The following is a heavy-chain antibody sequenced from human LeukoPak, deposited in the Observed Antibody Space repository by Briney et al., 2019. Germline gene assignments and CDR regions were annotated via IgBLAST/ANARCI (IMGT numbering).Heavy chain of an antibody. J-gene: IGHJ4*02. D-gene: IGHD2-21*02. CDR3: AKCMSGSGVCLNFDS. CDR1: GFTFSIYA. Sequence: PGGSLRLSCAASGFTFSIYAMSWVRQAPGKGLQWVSGISGTDSGTYYTDSVKGRFTISRDNSKNTVYLQIDSLRAEDTAVYYCAKCMSGSGVCLNFDSWGQGILVTVSS. CDR2: ISGTDSGT. V-gene: IGHV3-23*01.